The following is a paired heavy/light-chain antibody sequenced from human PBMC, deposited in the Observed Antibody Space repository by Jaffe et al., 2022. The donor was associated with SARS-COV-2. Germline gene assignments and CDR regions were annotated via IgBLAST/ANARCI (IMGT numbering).Heavy chain of an antibody. J-gene: IGHJ4*02. CDR1: GFTFNKYE. Sequence: EVQLVESGGGLVQPGGSLRLSCAASGFTFNKYEMNWVRQAPGKGLEWVSYISSRSTTIYYADSVKGRFTISKDNAKDSLYLQMNSLRAEDTAIYYCARVSGAAGDPLDYWGQGTLVTVSS. D-gene: IGHD6-13*01. CDR3: ARVSGAAGDPLDY. V-gene: IGHV3-48*03. CDR2: ISSRSTTI.
Light chain of an antibody. CDR3: QQTYSSPFI. Sequence: DIQMTQSPSSLSASVGDRVTITCRASQSISSFLNWYQKKPGKAPNLLIYGASSLHSGVPSRFSGSGSGTDFTLTITSLQPEDFATYYCQQTYSSPFIFGGGTKVEIK. J-gene: IGKJ4*01. CDR1: QSISSF. V-gene: IGKV1-39*01. CDR2: GAS.